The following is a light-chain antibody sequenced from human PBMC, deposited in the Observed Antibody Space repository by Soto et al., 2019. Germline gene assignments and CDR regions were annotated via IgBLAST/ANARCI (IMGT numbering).Light chain of an antibody. V-gene: IGKV3-15*01. J-gene: IGKJ1*01. Sequence: EIVVTQSPATLSVSPGERATLSCRASQSVSSRLAWYQHKPGQAPRLLIYGASTRATGIPVRFSGSGSGTEFPLTISSLQSEDFAIYFCQQSETWPWTFGQGTKVEVK. CDR1: QSVSSR. CDR3: QQSETWPWT. CDR2: GAS.